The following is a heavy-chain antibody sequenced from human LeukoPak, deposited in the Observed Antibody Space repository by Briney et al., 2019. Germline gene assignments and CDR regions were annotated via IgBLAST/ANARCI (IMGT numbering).Heavy chain of an antibody. D-gene: IGHD4-23*01. CDR1: GGSISNINYH. CDR3: ARLESGNPGVD. J-gene: IGHJ4*02. Sequence: TPSETLSLTCTVSGGSISNINYHWGWVRQPPGKGLEWIGSIYYRGNTYYNPSLKSRVTIPIDTSRNQFSVRLSSVTAADTAVYYCARLESGNPGVDWGQGTLVIVSS. CDR2: IYYRGNT. V-gene: IGHV4-39*01.